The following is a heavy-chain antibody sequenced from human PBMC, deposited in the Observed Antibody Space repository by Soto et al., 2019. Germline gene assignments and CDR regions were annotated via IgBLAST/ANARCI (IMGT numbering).Heavy chain of an antibody. CDR3: AKVGITIFGVVRSQDYFDY. Sequence: PGGSLRLSCAASGFTFSSYAMSWVRQAPGKGLEWVSAISGSGGSTYYADSVKGRFTISRDNSKNTLYLQMNSLRAEDTAVYYCAKVGITIFGVVRSQDYFDYWGQGTLVTVSS. V-gene: IGHV3-23*01. CDR2: ISGSGGST. J-gene: IGHJ4*02. D-gene: IGHD3-3*01. CDR1: GFTFSSYA.